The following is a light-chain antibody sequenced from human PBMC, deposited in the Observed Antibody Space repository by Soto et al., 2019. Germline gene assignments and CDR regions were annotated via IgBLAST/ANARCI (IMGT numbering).Light chain of an antibody. J-gene: IGKJ2*01. CDR1: QSISSW. CDR2: KAS. Sequence: DIQMTQSPSTLSASVGDRVTITCRASQSISSWLAWYQQTPGKAPKLLIYKASSLESGVPPRFSGSGSGTEFTLTISSLQPDDFATYYCQQYNSFPYTFGQGTKLEIK. V-gene: IGKV1-5*03. CDR3: QQYNSFPYT.